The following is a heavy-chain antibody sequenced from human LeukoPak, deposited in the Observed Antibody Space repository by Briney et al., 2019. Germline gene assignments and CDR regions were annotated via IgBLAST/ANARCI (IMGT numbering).Heavy chain of an antibody. CDR3: ARDGTGDYYFDY. CDR1: GYTFTSYY. Sequence: ASVKVSCKASGYTFTSYYMHWVRQAPGQGLEWMGIINPSGGSTSYAQKFQGRVTMTRDTSTSTVYTELSSLRSEDTAVYYCARDGTGDYYFDYWGQGTLVTVSS. CDR2: INPSGGST. V-gene: IGHV1-46*01. J-gene: IGHJ4*02.